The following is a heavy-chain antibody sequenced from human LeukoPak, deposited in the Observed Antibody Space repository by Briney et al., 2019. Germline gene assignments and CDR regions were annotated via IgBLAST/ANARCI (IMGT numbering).Heavy chain of an antibody. J-gene: IGHJ3*02. D-gene: IGHD2-15*01. CDR2: IYSSGST. CDR1: GASISSGSNY. Sequence: PSETLSLTCSVSGASISSGSNYWGWIRQPPGKTLEWIGSIYSSGSTYYNSSLQSRVIIIIDTPKNHFSLTLSSVTAADTAVYYCAMSRVSFRGYCSGGSCYSYAFDIWGQGTMVTVSS. CDR3: AMSRVSFRGYCSGGSCYSYAFDI. V-gene: IGHV4-39*07.